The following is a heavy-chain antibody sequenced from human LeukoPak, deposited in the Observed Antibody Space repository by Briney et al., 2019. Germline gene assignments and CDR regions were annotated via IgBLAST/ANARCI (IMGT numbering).Heavy chain of an antibody. CDR3: ARAQYYDSTTAGGMDV. V-gene: IGHV3-74*01. Sequence: QPGGSLRLSCAVSGFIFSSYWMHWVRHAPGKGLVWVARINSDGSSTNYADSVKGRFTISRDNAKNTLSLQMNSLRAEDTAVYYCARAQYYDSTTAGGMDVWGQGTTVTVSS. CDR1: GFIFSSYW. J-gene: IGHJ6*02. CDR2: INSDGSST. D-gene: IGHD3-22*01.